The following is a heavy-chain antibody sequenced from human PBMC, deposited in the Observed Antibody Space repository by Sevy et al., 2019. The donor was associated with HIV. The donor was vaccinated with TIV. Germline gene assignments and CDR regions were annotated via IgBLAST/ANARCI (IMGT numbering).Heavy chain of an antibody. CDR1: GFTFSSYA. Sequence: GGSLRLSCAASGFTFSSYAMNWVRQAPGKWLEWVSGISSSGGNTYYADSVKGRFTISRDNSKNTLYLQMNSLRAEDTAVYYCAKDQDIMIGLFDYWGQGTLVTVSS. J-gene: IGHJ4*02. CDR3: AKDQDIMIGLFDY. V-gene: IGHV3-23*01. D-gene: IGHD3-16*01. CDR2: ISSSGGNT.